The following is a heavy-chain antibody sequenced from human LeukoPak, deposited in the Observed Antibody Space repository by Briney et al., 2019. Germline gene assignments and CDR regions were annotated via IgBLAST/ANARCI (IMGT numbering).Heavy chain of an antibody. CDR3: AIGGGSGTIGYYYYYMDV. CDR1: GGTFSSYA. D-gene: IGHD3-10*01. Sequence: SVKVSCKASGGTFSSYAISWVRQAPGQGLEWMGGIIPIFGTANYAQKFQGRVTITTDESTSTAYMELSRLRSEDTAVYYCAIGGGSGTIGYYYYYMDVWGKGTTVTVSS. V-gene: IGHV1-69*05. CDR2: IIPIFGTA. J-gene: IGHJ6*03.